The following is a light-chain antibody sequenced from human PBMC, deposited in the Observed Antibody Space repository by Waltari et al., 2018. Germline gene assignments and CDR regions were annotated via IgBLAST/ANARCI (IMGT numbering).Light chain of an antibody. CDR2: DVS. J-gene: IGLJ3*02. CDR3: TIKRGSNTVV. V-gene: IGLV2-14*03. CDR1: SSDVGGYNY. Sequence: QSALTQPASVSGSPGQSITISCTGASSDVGGYNYVCWYQQHPGKAPKLMFYDVSNRPSGVSNRFSGSKSGSTASLTISGLQAEDEADYYCTIKRGSNTVVFGGGTKLTVL.